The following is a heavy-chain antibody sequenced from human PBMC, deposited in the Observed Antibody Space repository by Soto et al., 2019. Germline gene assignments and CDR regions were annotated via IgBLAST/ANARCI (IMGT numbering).Heavy chain of an antibody. Sequence: QAQLVESGGGVVQPGRSLRLSCAASGFTFSSYGMHWVRQAPGKGLEWVAVIWYDGSNKYYAESVKGRFTISRDNSKNALYLQMNSLRAEDTAVYDCATFQGSSERMLLTDCMDVWGQGTTVTVSS. CDR2: IWYDGSNK. CDR1: GFTFSSYG. CDR3: ATFQGSSERMLLTDCMDV. V-gene: IGHV3-33*01. D-gene: IGHD3-9*01. J-gene: IGHJ6*02.